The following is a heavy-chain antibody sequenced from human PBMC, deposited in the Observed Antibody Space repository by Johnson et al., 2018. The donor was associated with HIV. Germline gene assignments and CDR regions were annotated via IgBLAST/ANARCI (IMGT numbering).Heavy chain of an antibody. V-gene: IGHV3-30-3*01. CDR2: ISYDGSNK. Sequence: QVQLVESGGGVVQPGGSLRLSCAASGFTFSTYAMHWVHQAPGKGLEWVTVISYDGSNKYYADSVKGRFTISRDNSKNTLYLQMNSLKTEDTAVYYCTTITMIVVVPKEDAFDIWGQGTMVTVSS. CDR3: TTITMIVVVPKEDAFDI. CDR1: GFTFSTYA. J-gene: IGHJ3*02. D-gene: IGHD3-22*01.